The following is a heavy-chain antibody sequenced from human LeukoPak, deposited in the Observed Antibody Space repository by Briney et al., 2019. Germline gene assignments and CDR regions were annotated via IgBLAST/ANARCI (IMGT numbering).Heavy chain of an antibody. D-gene: IGHD3-10*01. J-gene: IGHJ4*02. CDR2: ISGSGGST. CDR3: AKNLWFGELLYGKGYFDY. V-gene: IGHV3-23*01. Sequence: PGGTLRLSCAASGFTFSSYGMSWVRQAPGKGLEWVSAISGSGGSTYYADSVKGRFTISRDNSKNTLYLQMNSLRAEDTAVYYCAKNLWFGELLYGKGYFDYWGQGTLVTVSS. CDR1: GFTFSSYG.